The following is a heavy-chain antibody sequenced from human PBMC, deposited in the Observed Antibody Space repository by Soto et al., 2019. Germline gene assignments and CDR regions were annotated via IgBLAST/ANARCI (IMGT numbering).Heavy chain of an antibody. Sequence: QVQLVQSGGGVVQPGKSLRLSCKVSGLTFSDFGMHWVRQAPGKGLEWVAVIWYDGANAYYADSVKGRFSVSRDNSKNTLYLEMNSLRAEDTAVYFCARDPLLIGGPSGRMGGYFDFWGQGDLVTVSS. CDR3: ARDPLLIGGPSGRMGGYFDF. J-gene: IGHJ4*02. CDR2: IWYDGANA. CDR1: GLTFSDFG. V-gene: IGHV3-33*01. D-gene: IGHD3-10*01.